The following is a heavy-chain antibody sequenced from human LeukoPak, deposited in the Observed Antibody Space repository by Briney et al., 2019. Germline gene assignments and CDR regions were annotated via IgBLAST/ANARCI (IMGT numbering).Heavy chain of an antibody. J-gene: IGHJ4*02. CDR1: GFTFSSYW. V-gene: IGHV3-74*01. CDR2: INSDGSST. D-gene: IGHD3-22*01. Sequence: GGSLRLSCAASGFTFSSYWMHWVRQAPGKGLVWVSRINSDGSSTSYADSVKGRFTISRDNAKNTLYLQMNSLRAEDTAVYYYARGGFYYDSSGYYLTYWGQGTLVTVSS. CDR3: ARGGFYYDSSGYYLTY.